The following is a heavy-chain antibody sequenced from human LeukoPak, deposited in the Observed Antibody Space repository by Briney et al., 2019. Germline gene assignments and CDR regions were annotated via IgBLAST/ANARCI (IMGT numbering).Heavy chain of an antibody. CDR3: ARGYYDSSASAFDI. D-gene: IGHD3-22*01. CDR2: INWNGGST. CDR1: GFTFDDYG. J-gene: IGHJ3*02. V-gene: IGHV3-20*04. Sequence: PGGSLRLSCAASGFTFDDYGMSWVRQAPGKGLEWVSGINWNGGSTGYADSVKGRFTISRDNAKNSLYLQMNSLRAEDTALYYCARGYYDSSASAFDIWGQGTMVTVSS.